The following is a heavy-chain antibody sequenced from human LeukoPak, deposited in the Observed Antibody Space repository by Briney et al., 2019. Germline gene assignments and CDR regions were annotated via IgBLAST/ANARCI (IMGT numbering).Heavy chain of an antibody. V-gene: IGHV3-7*03. D-gene: IGHD1-14*01. J-gene: IGHJ6*02. Sequence: PGGSLRLSCAASGFTFSSYWMSWVRQAPGKGLEWVANIKQDGSEKYYVDSVKGRFTISRDNAKNSLYLQMNSLRAEDTAVYYCAREIRNRYYYYYGMDVWGQGTTVTVSS. CDR3: AREIRNRYYYYYGMDV. CDR1: GFTFSSYW. CDR2: IKQDGSEK.